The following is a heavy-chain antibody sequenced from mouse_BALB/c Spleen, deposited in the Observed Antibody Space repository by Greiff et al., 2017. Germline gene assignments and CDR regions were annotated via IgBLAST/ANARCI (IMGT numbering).Heavy chain of an antibody. V-gene: IGHV14-3*02. CDR3: ASDYYGSSTSFDY. J-gene: IGHJ2*01. D-gene: IGHD1-1*01. Sequence: EVQLVESGAELVKPGASVKLSCTASGFNIKDTYMHWVKQRPEQGLEWIGRIDPANGNTKYDPKFQGKATITADTSSNTAYLQLSSLTSEDTAVYYCASDYYGSSTSFDYWGQGTTLTVSS. CDR1: GFNIKDTY. CDR2: IDPANGNT.